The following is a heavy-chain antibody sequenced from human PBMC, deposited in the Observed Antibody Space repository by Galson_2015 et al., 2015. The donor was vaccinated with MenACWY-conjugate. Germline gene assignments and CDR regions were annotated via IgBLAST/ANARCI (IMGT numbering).Heavy chain of an antibody. CDR2: ISGSGGST. CDR1: GFTFSSYA. D-gene: IGHD1-26*01. Sequence: SLRLSCAASGFTFSSYAMSWVRQAPGKGLEWVSAISGSGGSTYYADSVKGRVTISRDNSKNTLYLQMNSLRAEDTAVYYCAKDMGALGGSDYWGQGTLVTVSS. V-gene: IGHV3-23*01. CDR3: AKDMGALGGSDY. J-gene: IGHJ4*02.